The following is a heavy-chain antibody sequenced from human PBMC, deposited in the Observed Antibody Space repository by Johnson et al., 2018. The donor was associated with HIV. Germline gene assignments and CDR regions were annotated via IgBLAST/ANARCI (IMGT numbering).Heavy chain of an antibody. CDR2: ISSSCGTI. Sequence: QVQLVESGGGLVKPGGSLRLCCAASRFTFSDYYMSWISQTPGKGLAWVSYISSSCGTIYYADSVKGRFSRSRDNAKNSLYLQMNSLKTEDTAVYYCTTAPTTWIQVWSLGAFDIWGQGTMVTVSS. CDR1: RFTFSDYY. CDR3: TTAPTTWIQVWSLGAFDI. V-gene: IGHV3-11*01. J-gene: IGHJ3*02. D-gene: IGHD5-18*01.